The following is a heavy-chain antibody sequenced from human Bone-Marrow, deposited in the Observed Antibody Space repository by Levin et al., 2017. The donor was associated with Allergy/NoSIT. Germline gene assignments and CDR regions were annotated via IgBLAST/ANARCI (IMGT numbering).Heavy chain of an antibody. J-gene: IGHJ6*02. CDR3: ARDDGKYYYDTSGPKDYYYSMDI. CDR2: IIRLFGTA. CDR1: GGTFSTYA. D-gene: IGHD3-22*01. Sequence: SVKVSCKASGGTFSTYAISWVRQAPGQGLEWMGGIIRLFGTAKYAQKFQGRITISADASTSTAHMELSSLRSEDTAVYYCARDDGKYYYDTSGPKDYYYSMDIWGQGTTVTVSS. V-gene: IGHV1-69*13.